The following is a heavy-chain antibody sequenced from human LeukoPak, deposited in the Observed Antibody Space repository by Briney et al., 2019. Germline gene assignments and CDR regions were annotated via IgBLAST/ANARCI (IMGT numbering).Heavy chain of an antibody. V-gene: IGHV3-23*01. CDR3: MKVPNQRFYYYYMDV. CDR2: ISGSGGST. Sequence: PGGSLRLSCAASGFTFSSYAMSWVRQAPGKGLKWVSAISGSGGSTYYADSVKGRFTISRDNSKNTLYLQMNSLRAEDTAVYYCMKVPNQRFYYYYMDVWAKGTSVTVS. CDR1: GFTFSSYA. D-gene: IGHD1-14*01. J-gene: IGHJ6*03.